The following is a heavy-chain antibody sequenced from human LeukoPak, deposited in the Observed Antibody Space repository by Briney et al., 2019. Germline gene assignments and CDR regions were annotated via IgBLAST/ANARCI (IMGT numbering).Heavy chain of an antibody. V-gene: IGHV4-59*08. D-gene: IGHD3-10*01. J-gene: IGHJ4*02. CDR3: ARGGDLLWFGESYFDY. CDR1: GGSISSYY. CDR2: IYYSGST. Sequence: SETLSLTCTVSGGSISSYYWSWIRQPPGKGLEWIGYIYYSGSTNYNPSLKSRVTISVDTSKNQFSLKLSSVTAADTAVYYCARGGDLLWFGESYFDYWGQGTLVTVSS.